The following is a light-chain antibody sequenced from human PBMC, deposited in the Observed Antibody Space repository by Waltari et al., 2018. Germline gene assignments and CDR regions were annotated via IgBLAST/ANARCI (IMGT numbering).Light chain of an antibody. CDR3: SSYTSISTSVV. V-gene: IGLV2-14*03. J-gene: IGLJ2*01. CDR2: DVY. Sequence: QSALTQPASVSGSPGQSITISCTGTSSDVGGYDFVSWYQQYPGKAPKLVIYDVYYRPSGVSHRFSASKCGNTASLTISGLQTEDEADYYCSSYTSISTSVVFGGGTKLTVL. CDR1: SSDVGGYDF.